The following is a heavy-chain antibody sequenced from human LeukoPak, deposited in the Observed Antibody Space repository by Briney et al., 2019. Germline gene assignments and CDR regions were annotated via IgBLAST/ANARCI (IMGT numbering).Heavy chain of an antibody. CDR2: INHSGST. Sequence: SETLSLTCAVYGGSFSGYYWSWIRQPPGKGLEWIGEINHSGSTNYNPSLKSRVTISVDTSKNQFSLKLSSVTAADTAVYYCARGSPNYYDSSGYYGPFDYWGQGTLVTVSS. CDR3: ARGSPNYYDSSGYYGPFDY. J-gene: IGHJ4*02. D-gene: IGHD3-22*01. V-gene: IGHV4-34*01. CDR1: GGSFSGYY.